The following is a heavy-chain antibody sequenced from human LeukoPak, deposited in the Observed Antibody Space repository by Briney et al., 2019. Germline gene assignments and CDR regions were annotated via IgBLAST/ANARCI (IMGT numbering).Heavy chain of an antibody. CDR1: GFTFSGYY. Sequence: GGSLRLSCAASGFTFSGYYMSWIRQAPGKGLAWVSYISSSGSTIYYADAVKGRFTISRDNAKNSLYLQMNSLRAEDTAVYYCARDLAIAVAALGSFDYWGQGTLVTVSS. D-gene: IGHD6-19*01. V-gene: IGHV3-11*01. J-gene: IGHJ4*02. CDR2: ISSSGSTI. CDR3: ARDLAIAVAALGSFDY.